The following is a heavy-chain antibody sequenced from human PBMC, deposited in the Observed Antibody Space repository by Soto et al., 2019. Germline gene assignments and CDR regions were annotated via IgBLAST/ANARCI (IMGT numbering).Heavy chain of an antibody. Sequence: EVQLVESGGGLVQPGGSLRLSCAASGFTFSSYWMHWVRQAPGKGLVWVSRINSDGSSTSYADSVKGRFTISRDNAKNTRYLQMNSLRAEDTAVYYCAREIRRWDPKRGWFDPWGQGTLVTVSS. D-gene: IGHD1-26*01. J-gene: IGHJ5*02. CDR2: INSDGSST. CDR3: AREIRRWDPKRGWFDP. V-gene: IGHV3-74*01. CDR1: GFTFSSYW.